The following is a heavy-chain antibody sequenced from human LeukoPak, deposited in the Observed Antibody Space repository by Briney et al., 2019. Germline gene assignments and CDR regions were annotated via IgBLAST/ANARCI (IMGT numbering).Heavy chain of an antibody. V-gene: IGHV3-30*02. CDR1: GFTFSSYG. J-gene: IGHJ4*02. Sequence: GGSLRLSCAASGFTFSSYGMHWVRQAPGKGLEWVAFIRYDGSNKYYADSVKGRFTISRDNSKNTLYLQMNSLRAEDTAVYYCAKPLTEYQLLYNFDYWGQGTLVTVSS. CDR3: AKPLTEYQLLYNFDY. D-gene: IGHD2-2*02. CDR2: IRYDGSNK.